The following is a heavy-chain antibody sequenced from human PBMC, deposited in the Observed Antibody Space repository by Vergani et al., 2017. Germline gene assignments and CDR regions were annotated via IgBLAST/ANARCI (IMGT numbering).Heavy chain of an antibody. Sequence: QVQLQESGPGLVKPSETLSLTCTVSNDSVSNTFYYWGWIRQTPGKGLEWIGSIYYSGSTYYNPSLESRVTMSVDTSKSQFSLNLSSVTAADTAVYYCTRQWAVVAANNWFDPCGEGTLVSVSS. J-gene: IGHJ5*02. CDR2: IYYSGST. CDR3: TRQWAVVAANNWFDP. V-gene: IGHV4-39*01. D-gene: IGHD2-15*01. CDR1: NDSVSNTFYY.